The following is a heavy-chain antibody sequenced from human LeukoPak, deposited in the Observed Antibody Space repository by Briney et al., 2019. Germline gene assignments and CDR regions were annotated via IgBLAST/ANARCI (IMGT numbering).Heavy chain of an antibody. J-gene: IGHJ5*02. CDR3: GRVVGIAVVPGATEDNYFHP. CDR1: GGSFSNYC. V-gene: IGHV4-34*01. CDR2: INESGDT. Sequence: SDTLSLTCGVYGGSFSNYCWTWIRQSPAKGLEWVGEINESGDTDYNPSLNRRANISIDTSRRQFSLTLSSVTAADTAMYYCGRVVGIAVVPGATEDNYFHPWGQGTQVTVPS. D-gene: IGHD2-2*01.